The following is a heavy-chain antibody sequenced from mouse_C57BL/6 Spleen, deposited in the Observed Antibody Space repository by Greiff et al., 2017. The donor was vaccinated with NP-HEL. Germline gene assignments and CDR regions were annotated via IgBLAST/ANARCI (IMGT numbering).Heavy chain of an antibody. CDR2: IHPNSGST. D-gene: IGHD1-1*01. V-gene: IGHV1-64*01. Sequence: QVQLQQPGAELVKPGASVKLSCKASGYTFTSYWMHWVKQRPGQGLEWIGMIHPNSGSTNYNEKFKSKATLTVDKSSSTAYMQLSSLTSEDSAVYYCARTYGSSLAWFAYWGQGTLVTVSA. CDR1: GYTFTSYW. J-gene: IGHJ3*01. CDR3: ARTYGSSLAWFAY.